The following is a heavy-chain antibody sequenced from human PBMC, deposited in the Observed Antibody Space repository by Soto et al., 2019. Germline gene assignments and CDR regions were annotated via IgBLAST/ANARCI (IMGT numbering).Heavy chain of an antibody. CDR3: ARDSGGMNDH. CDR1: RVTWPSNY. D-gene: IGHD2-15*01. Sequence: RGPLFLASAASRVTWPSNYMTWVRQAPGMGLEWVLVIYSGGSTYYADSVKGRFTISRDNSKNTLYLQMNSLRAEDTAGYYCARDSGGMNDHWGQGTLVTVSS. J-gene: IGHJ4*02. V-gene: IGHV3-53*01. CDR2: IYSGGST.